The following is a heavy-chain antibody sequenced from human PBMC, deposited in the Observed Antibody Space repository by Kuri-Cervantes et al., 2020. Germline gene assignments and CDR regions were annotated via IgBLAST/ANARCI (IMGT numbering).Heavy chain of an antibody. V-gene: IGHV3-23*01. CDR3: AQNWGTFVY. Sequence: GGSLRLSCAASGFTLSSYAMSWVRQAPGKGLEWVSAISGSGDATDYADSVRGRFTVSRDNSKNMLYVQMNSLRPEDTAMYYCAQNWGTFVYWGQGTLVTVSS. J-gene: IGHJ4*02. CDR1: GFTLSSYA. D-gene: IGHD7-27*01. CDR2: ISGSGDAT.